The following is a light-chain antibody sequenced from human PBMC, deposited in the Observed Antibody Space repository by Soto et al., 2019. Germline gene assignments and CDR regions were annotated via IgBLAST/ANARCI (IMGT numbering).Light chain of an antibody. Sequence: EILLTQSPGTLSLSPGDRATLACRASQSVSRSYLGWYQQKTGQAPRLLMYGASIRDAGVPDRFSGSGSGTEFTLTISRLEPEDFEVYYCQHYVTYSITFGQGTRLEIK. J-gene: IGKJ5*01. CDR2: GAS. V-gene: IGKV3-20*01. CDR1: QSVSRSY. CDR3: QHYVTYSIT.